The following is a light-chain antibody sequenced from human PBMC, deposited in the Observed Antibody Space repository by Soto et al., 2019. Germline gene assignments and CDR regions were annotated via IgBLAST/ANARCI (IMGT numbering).Light chain of an antibody. V-gene: IGLV2-14*03. CDR1: SSDVGGYNF. CDR2: DDD. CDR3: GSWDSSLSAYV. Sequence: QSALTQPASVSGSPGQSITISCTGTSSDVGGYNFVSWYQQHPGKAPKLIIYDDDKRPSGIPDRFSGSKSGTSATLGITGFQTGDEADYYCGSWDSSLSAYVFATGTKLTVL. J-gene: IGLJ1*01.